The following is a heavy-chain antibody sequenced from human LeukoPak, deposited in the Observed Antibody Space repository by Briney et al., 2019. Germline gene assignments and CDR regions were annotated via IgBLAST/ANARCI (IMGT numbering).Heavy chain of an antibody. CDR2: INQDGSEK. V-gene: IGHV3-7*01. Sequence: GGSLRLSCEASGFTLNYYWMSWVRQAPGRGLEWVANINQDGSEKYFVDSVKGRFTISRDNAQNSVFLQMDSLRVDDTAAYYCARWVSQYYFDYWGQGTHVIVSS. D-gene: IGHD2-21*01. J-gene: IGHJ4*02. CDR1: GFTLNYYW. CDR3: ARWVSQYYFDY.